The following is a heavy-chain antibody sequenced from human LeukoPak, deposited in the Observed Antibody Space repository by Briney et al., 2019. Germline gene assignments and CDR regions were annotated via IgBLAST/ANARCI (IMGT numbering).Heavy chain of an antibody. CDR3: ARGRSRSSSGWYFDY. Sequence: GGSLRLSCTASGFSVSCNFMTWVRQAPGKGLEWISFIYAGGTTSYADSVKGRFTLSRNNSKNTIYLQLNSLRVEDTAVYYCARGRSRSSSGWYFDYWGQGTLVTVSS. D-gene: IGHD3-22*01. J-gene: IGHJ4*02. CDR2: IYAGGTT. V-gene: IGHV3-53*01. CDR1: GFSVSCNF.